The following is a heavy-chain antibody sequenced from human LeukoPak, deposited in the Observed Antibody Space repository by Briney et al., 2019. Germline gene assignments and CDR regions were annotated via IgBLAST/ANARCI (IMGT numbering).Heavy chain of an antibody. CDR2: INPNSGGT. D-gene: IGHD6-13*01. CDR1: GYTFTGYY. J-gene: IGHJ4*02. CDR3: ARASHRSSWYRIYYFDY. V-gene: IGHV1-2*04. Sequence: ASVKVSCKASGYTFTGYYMHWVRQAPGQGLEWMGWINPNSGGTNYAQKFQGWVTMTRDTSISTAYMELSRLRSDDTAVYYCARASHRSSWYRIYYFDYWGQGTLVTVSS.